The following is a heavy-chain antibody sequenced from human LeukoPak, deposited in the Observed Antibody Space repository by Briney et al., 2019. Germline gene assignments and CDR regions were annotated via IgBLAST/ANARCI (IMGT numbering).Heavy chain of an antibody. CDR2: IKQDGSEK. CDR3: AREAFPGVAATPSGP. Sequence: GGSLRLSCAASGFTFSSFWKSWVRQAPGKGMEWVANIKQDGSEKYYVDSVTGRFTISRDNAKNSLYLQMNSLRAEDTAVYYCAREAFPGVAATPSGPWGQGTLVTVSS. V-gene: IGHV3-7*01. CDR1: GFTFSSFW. J-gene: IGHJ5*02. D-gene: IGHD2-15*01.